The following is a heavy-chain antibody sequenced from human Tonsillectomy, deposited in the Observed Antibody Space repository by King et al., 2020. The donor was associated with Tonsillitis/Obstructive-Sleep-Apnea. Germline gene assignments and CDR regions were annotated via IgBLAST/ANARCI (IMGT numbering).Heavy chain of an antibody. CDR2: ISPYTGDT. Sequence: QLVQSGAEVKKPGASVKVSCKTSGYTFTNYGISWVRQAPGQGVEWVGWISPYTGDTNCAQKLQGRVTLTTDTSTSTGYIELRRLTSDDTAVYYCARPLAPHRAFDFWGQGTMVTVSS. J-gene: IGHJ3*01. CDR1: GYTFTNYG. CDR3: ARPLAPHRAFDF. V-gene: IGHV1-18*01.